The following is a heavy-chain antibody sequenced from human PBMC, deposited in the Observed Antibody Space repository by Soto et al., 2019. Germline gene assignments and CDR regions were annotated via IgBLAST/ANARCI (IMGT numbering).Heavy chain of an antibody. Sequence: EVQLVESGGGLVQPGGSLRLSCAASGFTFSTYWMHWIRQGPGKGLVWVSRIKGDGSSTSYADSVKGRFTISRDNAKNRGDRKGDSVGAGARAGYYCPRGGYGAWYFVLGARGPLFTVSS. V-gene: IGHV3-74*01. J-gene: IGHJ2*01. CDR1: GFTFSTYW. CDR2: IKGDGSST. D-gene: IGHD3-16*01. CDR3: PRGGYGAWYFVL.